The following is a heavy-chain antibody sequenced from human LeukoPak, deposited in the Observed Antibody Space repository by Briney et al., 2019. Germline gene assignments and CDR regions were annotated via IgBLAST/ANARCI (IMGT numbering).Heavy chain of an antibody. CDR2: IRYDGSNK. CDR3: ASPGDFWSGYYPHFDL. Sequence: GGSLRLSCAASGFTFSSYGMHWVRQAPGKGLEWVAFIRYDGSNKYYADSVKGRFTISRDNSKNTLYLQMNSLRAEDTAVYYCASPGDFWSGYYPHFDLWGRGTLVTVSS. CDR1: GFTFSSYG. V-gene: IGHV3-30*02. J-gene: IGHJ2*01. D-gene: IGHD3-3*01.